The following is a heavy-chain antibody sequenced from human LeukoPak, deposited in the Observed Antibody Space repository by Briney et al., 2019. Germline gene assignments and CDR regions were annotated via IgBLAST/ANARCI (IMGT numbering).Heavy chain of an antibody. CDR3: VRGSPYSGSWQYYFEF. CDR2: ISSSGNSI. V-gene: IGHV3-48*03. CDR1: GFNFNNHE. D-gene: IGHD1-26*01. Sequence: PGGSLRLSCAASGFNFNNHEMNWVRQAPGKGLEWVSYISSSGNSIYYADSVKGRFTISRDNAKNTLYLQMNSLRAEDTAVYYCVRGSPYSGSWQYYFEFWGQGVLVTVSS. J-gene: IGHJ4*02.